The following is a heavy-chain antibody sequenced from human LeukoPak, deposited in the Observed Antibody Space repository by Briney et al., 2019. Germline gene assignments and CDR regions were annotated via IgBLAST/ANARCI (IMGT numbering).Heavy chain of an antibody. V-gene: IGHV4-31*03. CDR3: ARVYNFRTTVTRYWYFDL. Sequence: SETLSLTCTVSGGSISSGVYYWSWIRQHPGKGLEWIGYIYYSGSTYYNPSLKSRVTISVDTSKNQFSLKLSSVTAADTAVYYCARVYNFRTTVTRYWYFDLWGRGNLVTVSS. CDR1: GGSISSGVYY. J-gene: IGHJ2*01. D-gene: IGHD4-17*01. CDR2: IYYSGST.